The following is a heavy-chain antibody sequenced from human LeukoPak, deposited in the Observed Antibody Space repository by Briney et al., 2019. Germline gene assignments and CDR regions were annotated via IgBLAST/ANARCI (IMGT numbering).Heavy chain of an antibody. J-gene: IGHJ6*04. D-gene: IGHD3-10*02. Sequence: GGSLRLACAASGFTFSSYEMKWVRQAPGRGLGWVSYISSSGSTIYYPDSLKGRFPISRDNAKNSLYLQMNSLRAEATAVYYCAELGITMIGGVWGKGTTVTISS. V-gene: IGHV3-48*03. CDR3: AELGITMIGGV. CDR2: ISSSGSTI. CDR1: GFTFSSYE.